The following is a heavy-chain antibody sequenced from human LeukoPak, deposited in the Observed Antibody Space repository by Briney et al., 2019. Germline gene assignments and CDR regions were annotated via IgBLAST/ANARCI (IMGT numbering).Heavy chain of an antibody. V-gene: IGHV4-59*08. J-gene: IGHJ5*02. D-gene: IGHD3-22*01. CDR2: IYYSGST. CDR1: GVSISSYY. Sequence: PSETLSLACSVSGVSISSYYWSWFRQPPGKGLEWIGFIYYSGSTNYSPSLKSRVTISVDTSKNQFSLKLSSVTAADTAVYYCARPYYYDSRIDPWGQGILVTVSS. CDR3: ARPYYYDSRIDP.